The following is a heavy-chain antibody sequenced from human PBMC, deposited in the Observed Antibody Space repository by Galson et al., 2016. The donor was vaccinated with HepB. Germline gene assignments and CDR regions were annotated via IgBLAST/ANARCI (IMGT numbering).Heavy chain of an antibody. Sequence: WNWIRQSPSRGLEWLGRTYYRSQWFNEYAVSVKSRITINSDTSRNQFSLQLDSVTPDDTAAYFCTRGYMHTGMNVWGQGTTVTVSS. D-gene: IGHD5-18*01. V-gene: IGHV6-1*01. CDR2: TYYRSQWFN. J-gene: IGHJ6*02. CDR3: TRGYMHTGMNV.